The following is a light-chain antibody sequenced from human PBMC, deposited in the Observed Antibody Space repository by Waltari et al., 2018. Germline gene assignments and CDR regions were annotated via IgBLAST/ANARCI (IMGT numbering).Light chain of an antibody. CDR2: IDN. CDR3: AVWDDSLNGPV. V-gene: IGLV1-44*01. J-gene: IGLJ2*01. Sequence: QSVLTQPASASGTPGQRVTISCSGSNSNVGGNTVNWYQQFPGTAPKLLIYIDNLRPSGIPYRFSGSQSGTSASLAISGLQSEDEADYYCAVWDDSLNGPVFGGGTKLTVL. CDR1: NSNVGGNT.